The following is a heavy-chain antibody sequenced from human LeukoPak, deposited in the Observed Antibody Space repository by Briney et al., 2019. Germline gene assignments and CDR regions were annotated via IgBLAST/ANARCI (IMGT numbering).Heavy chain of an antibody. V-gene: IGHV3-48*01. D-gene: IGHD2-15*01. CDR1: GFTFSSYS. CDR2: ISSSSSTI. J-gene: IGHJ6*03. Sequence: GGSLRLSCAASGFTFSSYSMNWVRQAPGKGLEWVSYISSSSSTIYYADSVKGRFTISRDNAKNSLYLQMNSLRAEDTAVYYCAKNGDRGAYCSGGTCYPYYYYYMDVWGKGTTVTISS. CDR3: AKNGDRGAYCSGGTCYPYYYYYMDV.